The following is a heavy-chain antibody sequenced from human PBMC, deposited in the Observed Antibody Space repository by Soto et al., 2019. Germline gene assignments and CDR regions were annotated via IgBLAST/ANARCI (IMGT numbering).Heavy chain of an antibody. CDR2: IYYSGST. CDR3: ARYLAAAGNAFDI. CDR1: GGSISSGGYY. J-gene: IGHJ3*02. D-gene: IGHD6-13*01. Sequence: SETLSLTCTVSGGSISSGGYYWSWIRQHPGKGLEWIGYIYYSGSTYYNPSLKSRVTISVDTSKNQFSLRLSSVTAADTAVYYCARYLAAAGNAFDICGQGTMVTGSS. V-gene: IGHV4-31*03.